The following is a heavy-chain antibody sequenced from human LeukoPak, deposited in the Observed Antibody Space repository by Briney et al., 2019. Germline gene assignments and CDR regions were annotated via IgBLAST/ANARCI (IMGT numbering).Heavy chain of an antibody. V-gene: IGHV4-39*07. CDR3: ARDSYYDSSGPTSQNPYFDH. J-gene: IGHJ4*02. D-gene: IGHD3-22*01. Sequence: PSETLSLTCTVSGGSISSSSYYWGWIRQPPGKGLEWIGSIYHSGSTYYNPSLKSRVTISVDTSKNQFSLKLSSVTAADTAVYYCARDSYYDSSGPTSQNPYFDHWGQGTLVTVSS. CDR2: IYHSGST. CDR1: GGSISSSSYY.